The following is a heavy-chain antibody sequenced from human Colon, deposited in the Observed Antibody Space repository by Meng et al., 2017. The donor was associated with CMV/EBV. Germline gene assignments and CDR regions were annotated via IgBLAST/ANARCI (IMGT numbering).Heavy chain of an antibody. CDR3: ARVYEYSSSWGSDY. V-gene: IGHV1-18*01. J-gene: IGHJ4*02. D-gene: IGHD6-6*01. CDR1: GDVVDLYG. CDR2: ISADNRYT. Sequence: GQAVQSGAEVKKPGSSVKVSCKTSGDVVDLYGISWVRQDPGQGLEWMGWISADNRYTSYAQKLEGRVTMTRDTSTSTAYMELRSLRSDDTAVYYCARVYEYSSSWGSDYWGQGTLVTVSS.